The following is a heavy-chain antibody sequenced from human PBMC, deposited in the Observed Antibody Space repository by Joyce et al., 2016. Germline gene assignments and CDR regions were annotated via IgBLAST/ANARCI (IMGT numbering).Heavy chain of an antibody. V-gene: IGHV3-15*01. CDR2: IKSKTDGGAT. CDR3: VKVKGGSAYHFDY. D-gene: IGHD6-6*01. Sequence: EVRMVESGGDLVKQGGSLRLSCVASGIGFSYSWMSWVRQAPGKGLEWVGRIKSKTDGGATDYSAPVKGRFSISRDDSESRLYLQMNSLKTDDTGIYYCVKVKGGSAYHFDYWGQGTLVIVSS. CDR1: GIGFSYSW. J-gene: IGHJ4*02.